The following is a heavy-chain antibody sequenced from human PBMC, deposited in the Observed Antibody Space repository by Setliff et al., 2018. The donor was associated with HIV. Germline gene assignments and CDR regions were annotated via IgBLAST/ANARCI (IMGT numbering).Heavy chain of an antibody. CDR1: GGSISGYH. CDR3: ARGWVYDSSGRFDY. D-gene: IGHD3-22*01. J-gene: IGHJ4*02. V-gene: IGHV4-4*09. Sequence: CTVSGGSISGYHWNWLRQTPGKGLEWIGYIYTSRGTNYNHSLRTRVIISVDTSNQFSLKLSSVTAADAAVYYCARGWVYDSSGRFDYWGQGTLVTVSS. CDR2: IYTSRGT.